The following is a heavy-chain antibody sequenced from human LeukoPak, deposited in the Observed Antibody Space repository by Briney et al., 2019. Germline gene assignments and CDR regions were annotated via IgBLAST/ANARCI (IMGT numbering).Heavy chain of an antibody. J-gene: IGHJ4*02. CDR3: ASSRSSTLDY. CDR2: INHSGST. V-gene: IGHV4-34*01. Sequence: PSETLSLTCAVYGGSFSGYYWSGIRQPPGKGLEWIGEINHSGSTNYNPSLKSRVTISVATSQHQFSLKLSSVTAADTAVYYCASSRSSTLDYWGQGTLVTVSS. CDR1: GGSFSGYY. D-gene: IGHD6-13*01.